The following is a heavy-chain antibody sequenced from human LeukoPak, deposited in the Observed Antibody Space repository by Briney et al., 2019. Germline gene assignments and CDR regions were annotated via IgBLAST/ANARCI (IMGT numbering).Heavy chain of an antibody. J-gene: IGHJ4*02. CDR1: GFTFSSYA. V-gene: IGHV3-23*01. D-gene: IGHD6-19*01. CDR3: AKRAVAGTGRAFDY. CDR2: ISGSGGST. Sequence: GGSLRLSCAASGFTFSSYAVSWVRQAPGKGLEWVSAISGSGGSTYYADSVKGRFTISRDNSKNTLYLQMNSLGAEDTAVYYCAKRAVAGTGRAFDYWGQGTLVTVSS.